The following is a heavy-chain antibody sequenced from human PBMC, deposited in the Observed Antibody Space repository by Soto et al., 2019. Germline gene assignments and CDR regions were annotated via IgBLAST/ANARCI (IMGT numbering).Heavy chain of an antibody. V-gene: IGHV3-74*01. CDR1: GFTFSSYW. CDR2: INSDGSST. Sequence: EVQLVESGGGLVQPGGSLRLSCAASGFTFSSYWMHWVRQAPGKGLGWVSRINSDGSSTSYADSVKGRFTISRDNAKNALYLKMSSLRAEDTAVYYCARRRGSSGWKTNFDYWGQGTLVTVSS. D-gene: IGHD6-19*01. J-gene: IGHJ4*02. CDR3: ARRRGSSGWKTNFDY.